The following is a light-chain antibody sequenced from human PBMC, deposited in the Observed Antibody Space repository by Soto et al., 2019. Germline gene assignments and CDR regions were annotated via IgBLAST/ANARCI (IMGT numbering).Light chain of an antibody. V-gene: IGLV1-40*01. CDR3: QSYDNSLTGSNV. J-gene: IGLJ1*01. CDR2: GNS. Sequence: QSVLTQPPSVSGAPGQSVTISCTGSSSNIGAGHDVHWYQQFPGTAPKVLIYGNSNRPSGVPDRFSGSKSGTSAFLAITGLQAEDEADYYCQSYDNSLTGSNVFGTGTKVTVL. CDR1: SSNIGAGHD.